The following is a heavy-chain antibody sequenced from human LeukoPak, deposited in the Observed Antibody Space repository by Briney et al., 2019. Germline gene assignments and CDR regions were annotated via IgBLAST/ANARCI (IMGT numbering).Heavy chain of an antibody. CDR3: ARDSMVRGVIRQYYYGMDV. CDR2: INSDGSST. D-gene: IGHD3-10*01. Sequence: PGGPLRLFCAASGFTFSSYWMHWVRQAPGKGLVSVSRINSDGSSTSYAVSVKGRFTISRDNVKNTLYLQMNSLRAEDTAVYYCARDSMVRGVIRQYYYGMDVWGKGTTVTVSS. CDR1: GFTFSSYW. V-gene: IGHV3-74*01. J-gene: IGHJ6*04.